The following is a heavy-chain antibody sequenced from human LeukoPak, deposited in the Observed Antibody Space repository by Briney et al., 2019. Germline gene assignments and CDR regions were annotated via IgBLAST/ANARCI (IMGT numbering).Heavy chain of an antibody. J-gene: IGHJ4*02. CDR2: INWSGDST. Sequence: GGSLRLSCAASGFTFDDYGMTWVRQGPGKGLEWVSGINWSGDSTEYSDSVKGRFTISRDNAKNTLYLQMNSLRAEDTAVYYCARGPTDYGGTSGYFDYWGQGTLVTVSS. D-gene: IGHD4-23*01. CDR1: GFTFDDYG. V-gene: IGHV3-20*04. CDR3: ARGPTDYGGTSGYFDY.